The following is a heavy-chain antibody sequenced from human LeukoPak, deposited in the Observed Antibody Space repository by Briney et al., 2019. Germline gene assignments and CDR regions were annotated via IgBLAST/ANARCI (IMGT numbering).Heavy chain of an antibody. J-gene: IGHJ4*02. CDR3: ARNVYDLRGQWLVPGFDY. D-gene: IGHD6-19*01. V-gene: IGHV3-48*03. CDR2: IGTIISTT. CDR1: GFTFGSYE. Sequence: PGGSLRLSCAASGFTFGSYEMNWVRQAPGKGLKWVSYIGTIISTTYYADSVKGRFTVSRDDAKSSLYLQMSSLRAEDTAVYYCARNVYDLRGQWLVPGFDYWGQGTLVTVSS.